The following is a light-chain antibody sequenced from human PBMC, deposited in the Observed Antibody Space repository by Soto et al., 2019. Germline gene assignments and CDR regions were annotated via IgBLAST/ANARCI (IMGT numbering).Light chain of an antibody. V-gene: IGKV1-39*01. CDR1: QSIGDY. CDR3: QHSYSVISGT. Sequence: DIQVTQSPSSLSASVGDRVTITCRASQSIGDYLNWYQHRPGKAPKLLIYAASSLQSGVPSRFSGSGSGTDFTLTISSVQPEDFATYYCQHSYSVISGTFGQGTKVEIK. CDR2: AAS. J-gene: IGKJ1*01.